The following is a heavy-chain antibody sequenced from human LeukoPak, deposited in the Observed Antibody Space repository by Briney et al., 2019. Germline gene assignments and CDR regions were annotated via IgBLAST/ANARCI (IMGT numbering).Heavy chain of an antibody. V-gene: IGHV3-53*01. J-gene: IGHJ1*01. Sequence: GGSLRLSCAASGVTVGTNSMSWARQSPGKGLEWVSVIYSGGSTYNADSVSGRFTVSRDNSRNTLFLQMNNLRAEDTALYFCASAREYCGSAECYEYFQHWGQGTLVIVSS. CDR2: IYSGGST. CDR1: GVTVGTNS. CDR3: ASAREYCGSAECYEYFQH. D-gene: IGHD2-21*01.